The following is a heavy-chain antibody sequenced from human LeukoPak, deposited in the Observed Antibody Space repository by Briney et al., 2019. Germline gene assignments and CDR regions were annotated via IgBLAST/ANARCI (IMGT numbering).Heavy chain of an antibody. Sequence: PGRSLRLSCAASGFTFSSYGMHWVRQAPGKGLEWVAVISYDGSNKYYADSVKGRFTISRDNSKNTLYLQMNSLRAEDTAVYYCAKDRVDDFWSGYDFDYWGQGTLVTVSS. J-gene: IGHJ4*02. D-gene: IGHD3-3*01. CDR1: GFTFSSYG. V-gene: IGHV3-30*18. CDR3: AKDRVDDFWSGYDFDY. CDR2: ISYDGSNK.